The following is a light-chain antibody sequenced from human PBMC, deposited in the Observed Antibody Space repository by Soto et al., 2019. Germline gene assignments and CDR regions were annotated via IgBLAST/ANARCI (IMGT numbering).Light chain of an antibody. CDR1: SSDVGGYNY. J-gene: IGLJ2*01. CDR2: DVS. V-gene: IGLV2-11*01. CDR3: CSYAGSYTFGV. Sequence: QSVLTQPRSVSGSPGQSVTISCTGTSSDVGGYNYVSWYQQHPGKAPKLMIYDVSKRPSGVPDRFSGSKSGNTASLTISGLQTADEADYYCCSYAGSYTFGVFGGGTKLTVL.